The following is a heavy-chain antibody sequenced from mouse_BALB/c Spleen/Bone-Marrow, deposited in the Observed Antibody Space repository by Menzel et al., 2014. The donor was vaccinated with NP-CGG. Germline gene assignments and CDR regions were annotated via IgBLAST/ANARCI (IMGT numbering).Heavy chain of an antibody. V-gene: IGHV1S81*02. J-gene: IGHJ4*01. D-gene: IGHD2-1*01. CDR2: INPSNGRT. CDR1: GFTFTSYW. Sequence: VQLQQSGAELVKPGASVKLSCMASGFTFTSYWTHWVKQRPGQGPEWIGEINPSNGRTNYNEKFKSKATLTEDKSSSTAYMQLSSLTSEDSAVYYCARDGNYRYAMDYWGQGTSVTVSS. CDR3: ARDGNYRYAMDY.